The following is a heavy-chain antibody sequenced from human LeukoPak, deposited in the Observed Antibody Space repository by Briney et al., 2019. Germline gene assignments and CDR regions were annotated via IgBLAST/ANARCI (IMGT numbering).Heavy chain of an antibody. D-gene: IGHD5-12*01. Sequence: KPGGSLRLSCAASGFIFSDYYMSWIRQAPGKGLEWVSYISSSGSTIDYADSVRGLFTISRDNAKKSLYLQMNSLRAEDTAVYYCARGIRGYSGLVVHWGQGTLVTVSS. V-gene: IGHV3-11*04. J-gene: IGHJ4*02. CDR2: ISSSGSTI. CDR3: ARGIRGYSGLVVH. CDR1: GFIFSDYY.